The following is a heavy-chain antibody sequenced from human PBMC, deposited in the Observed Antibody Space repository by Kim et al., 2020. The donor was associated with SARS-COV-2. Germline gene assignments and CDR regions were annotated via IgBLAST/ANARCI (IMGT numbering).Heavy chain of an antibody. CDR1: GYTFTGYY. J-gene: IGHJ4*02. D-gene: IGHD5-18*01. Sequence: ASVKVSCKASGYTFTGYYMHWVRQAPGQGLEWMGRINPNSGGTNYAQKFQGRVTMTRDTSISTAYMELSRLRSDDTAVYYCAGDRSYTAMVLAEWGQGTLVTVSS. CDR2: INPNSGGT. V-gene: IGHV1-2*06. CDR3: AGDRSYTAMVLAE.